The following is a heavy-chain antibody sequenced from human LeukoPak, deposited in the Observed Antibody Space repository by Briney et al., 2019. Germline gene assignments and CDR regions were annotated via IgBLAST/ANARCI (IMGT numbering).Heavy chain of an antibody. CDR2: IRYDGSNK. V-gene: IGHV3-30*02. CDR3: AKDLCSSSSCYVDY. Sequence: PVGSLRLSCAASGFTFSIYGMHWVRQAPGKGLEWVTFIRYDGSNKYYADSVKGRFTISRDNSKNTLYLQMNSLRVEDTAVYYCAKDLCSSSSCYVDYWGQGTLVTVSS. D-gene: IGHD2-2*01. CDR1: GFTFSIYG. J-gene: IGHJ4*02.